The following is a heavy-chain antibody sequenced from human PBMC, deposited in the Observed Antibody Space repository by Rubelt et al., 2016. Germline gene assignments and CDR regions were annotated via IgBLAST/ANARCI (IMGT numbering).Heavy chain of an antibody. CDR2: IFYSGRS. D-gene: IGHD2-8*01. J-gene: IGHJ4*02. CDR3: ARVDCTNGGCYLFDY. Sequence: QPQLQESGPGLVKPSETLSLTCTVSGGSISSSSYYWGWIRQPPGKGLEWIGNIFYSGRSYYNASLKSRVTVSVDRSKNQFSLKLSSVTAEDTAVYDCARVDCTNGGCYLFDYWGQGTLITVSS. V-gene: IGHV4-39*07. CDR1: GGSISSSSYY.